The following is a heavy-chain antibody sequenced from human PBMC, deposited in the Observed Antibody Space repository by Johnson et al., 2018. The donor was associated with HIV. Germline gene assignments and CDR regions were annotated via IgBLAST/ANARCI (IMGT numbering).Heavy chain of an antibody. CDR1: GFTFSSYW. CDR3: AKLYCTGGVCYTDAILYDAFDI. CDR2: IKQDGSEK. Sequence: VQLVESGGGLVQPGGSLRLSCAASGFTFSSYWMSWVRQAPGKGLEWVANIKQDGSEKYYVDSVKGRFTISRDNSKNTLYLQINSLRPEDTAVYYCAKLYCTGGVCYTDAILYDAFDIWGQGTMVTVSS. D-gene: IGHD2-8*02. V-gene: IGHV3-7*01. J-gene: IGHJ3*02.